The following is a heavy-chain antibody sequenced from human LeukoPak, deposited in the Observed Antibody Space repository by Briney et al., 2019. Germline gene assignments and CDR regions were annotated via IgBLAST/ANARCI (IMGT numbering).Heavy chain of an antibody. Sequence: GGSLRLSCEASGFTFSTYWMHWVRQAPGKGLVWVSRISGSGGSTYYADSVKGRFTISRDNSKNTLYLQMNSLRAEDTAVYYCAKDPALRFGPWGGQGTLVTVSS. CDR3: AKDPALRFGPW. D-gene: IGHD3-3*01. CDR2: ISGSGGST. J-gene: IGHJ4*02. CDR1: GFTFSTYW. V-gene: IGHV3-23*01.